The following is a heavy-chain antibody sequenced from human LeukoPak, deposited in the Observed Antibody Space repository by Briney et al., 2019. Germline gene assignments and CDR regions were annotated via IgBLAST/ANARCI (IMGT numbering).Heavy chain of an antibody. V-gene: IGHV3-7*01. CDR1: GFTFSSYW. CDR3: AREDFHCDAGCYWGPIDY. CDR2: IKQDGSEK. D-gene: IGHD2-21*02. Sequence: GGSLRLSCAASGFTFSSYWMSWVRQAPGKGLEWVASIKQDGSEKYYVDSVKGRFAISRDNAKNSLYLQMNSLRADDTAVYYCAREDFHCDAGCYWGPIDYWGQGTLVAVSS. J-gene: IGHJ4*02.